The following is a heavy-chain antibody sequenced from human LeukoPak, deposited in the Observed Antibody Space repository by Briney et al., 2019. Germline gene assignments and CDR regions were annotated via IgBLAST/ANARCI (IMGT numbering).Heavy chain of an antibody. CDR2: IRYDGSNK. V-gene: IGHV3-30*02. Sequence: PGGSLRLSCAASGFTFSSYGMHWVRQAPGKGLEWVAFIRYDGSNKYYADSVKGRFTISRDNAKSSLYLQMNSLTAEDTAVYYCAREFEYSTSGAGYWGQGALVTVSS. D-gene: IGHD6-6*01. CDR3: AREFEYSTSGAGY. J-gene: IGHJ4*02. CDR1: GFTFSSYG.